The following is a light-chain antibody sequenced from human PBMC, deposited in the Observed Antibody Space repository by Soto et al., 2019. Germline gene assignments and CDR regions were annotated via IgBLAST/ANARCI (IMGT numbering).Light chain of an antibody. CDR3: GSWDSSLSAYV. CDR1: SSNIGSNY. CDR2: RNN. V-gene: IGLV1-47*01. J-gene: IGLJ1*01. Sequence: QSALTQPPSASGTPGQRVTISCSGSSSNIGSNYVYWYQQLPGTAPKLLIYRNNQRPSGVPDRFSGSKSGTSATLGITGFQTGDEADYYCGSWDSSLSAYVFGTGTKVTVL.